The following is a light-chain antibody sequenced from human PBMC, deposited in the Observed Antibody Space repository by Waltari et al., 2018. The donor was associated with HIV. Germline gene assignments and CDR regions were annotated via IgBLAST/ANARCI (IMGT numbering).Light chain of an antibody. Sequence: SYVLIQPPSVSVAPGQTARITCGGDNIESKNVHWYQQKAGQAPVVVISYDTDRPSRVPERFSGSNSDNTATLTISRVEAGDEADFYCQVWDTNTDHPVFGGGTKLTVL. CDR2: YDT. J-gene: IGLJ3*02. CDR3: QVWDTNTDHPV. CDR1: NIESKN. V-gene: IGLV3-21*01.